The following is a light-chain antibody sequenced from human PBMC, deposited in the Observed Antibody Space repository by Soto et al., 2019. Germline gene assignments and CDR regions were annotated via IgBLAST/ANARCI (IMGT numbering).Light chain of an antibody. J-gene: IGLJ2*01. Sequence: QSALTQPASVSGSPGQSITISCTGTSSDVAVYNYVSWFQQHPGKAPKLIIFGVNNRPSGVSDRFSGSKSGNTASLTISGVRPEDEADYYCCSYTDIALDVVFGGGTKLTVL. CDR1: SSDVAVYNY. CDR3: CSYTDIALDVV. CDR2: GVN. V-gene: IGLV2-14*01.